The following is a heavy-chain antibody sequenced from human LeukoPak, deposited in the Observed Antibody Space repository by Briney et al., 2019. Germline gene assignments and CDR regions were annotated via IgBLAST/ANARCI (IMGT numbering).Heavy chain of an antibody. V-gene: IGHV4-34*01. CDR3: ARQPDSSGWYEDY. CDR1: GGSFSGYY. J-gene: IGHJ4*02. Sequence: SETLSLTCAVYGGSFSGYYWSWIRQPPGKGLEWIGSIYYSGSTYYNPSLKSRATISVDTSKNQFSLKLSSVTAADTAVYYCARQPDSSGWYEDYWGQGTLVTVSS. D-gene: IGHD6-19*01. CDR2: IYYSGST.